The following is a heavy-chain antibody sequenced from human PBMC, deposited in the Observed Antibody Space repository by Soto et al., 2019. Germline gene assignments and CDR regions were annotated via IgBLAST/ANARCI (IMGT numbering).Heavy chain of an antibody. V-gene: IGHV3-23*01. CDR1: GFSFSIYA. Sequence: EVQLLESGGGLVQPGGSLRLSCAASGFSFSIYAMNWVRQAPGKGLEWVSGISGSGGSTYYPDSVKGRFTISRDNSKSTMYLKMNSLRAEDTAVYYCAKDRDWGQGTLVTVSS. CDR3: AKDRD. J-gene: IGHJ4*02. CDR2: ISGSGGST. D-gene: IGHD3-10*01.